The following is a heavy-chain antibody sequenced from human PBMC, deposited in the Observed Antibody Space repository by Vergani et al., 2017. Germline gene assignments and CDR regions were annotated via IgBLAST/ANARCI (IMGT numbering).Heavy chain of an antibody. D-gene: IGHD1-26*01. CDR1: GVPIGSNGYY. J-gene: IGHJ3*01. Sequence: QLQLQESGPGLVKPSETLSLTCTVSGVPIGSNGYYWGWIRQPPGKGLEWIGTIYYTGTTYYNEAHKSRLTISVDTSKNQFSLNLTSVTAADTAVYYCARARWEVPTDIKYAFDGWG. V-gene: IGHV4-39*01. CDR3: ARARWEVPTDIKYAFDG. CDR2: IYYTGTT.